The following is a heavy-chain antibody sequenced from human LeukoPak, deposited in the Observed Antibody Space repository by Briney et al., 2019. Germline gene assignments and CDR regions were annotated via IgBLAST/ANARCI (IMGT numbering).Heavy chain of an antibody. D-gene: IGHD3-10*01. CDR1: GGTFSSYA. Sequence: SVKVSCKASGGTFSSYAISWVRQAPGQGLEWVGGIIPIFGTANYAQKFQGRVTITADESTSTAYMELSSLRSEDTAVYYCARALGRMVRGVIIKGTQPYYMDVWGKGTTVTISS. CDR3: ARALGRMVRGVIIKGTQPYYMDV. CDR2: IIPIFGTA. V-gene: IGHV1-69*13. J-gene: IGHJ6*03.